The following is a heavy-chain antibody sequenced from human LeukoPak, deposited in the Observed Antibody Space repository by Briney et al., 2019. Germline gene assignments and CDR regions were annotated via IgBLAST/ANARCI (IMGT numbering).Heavy chain of an antibody. CDR2: MSDDGKRK. V-gene: IGHV3-30*18. D-gene: IGHD4-17*01. J-gene: IGHJ4*02. CDR1: GFTFSSYG. Sequence: GGPLRLSCAASGFTFSSYGMHWVRQAPGKGLEGVGVMSDDGKRKDYADYVKGRFTISRDNSKDTLYLQMNSLRAEDTAVYYCEKRPSHYGDYVSYFDYWGQGTLVTVSS. CDR3: EKRPSHYGDYVSYFDY.